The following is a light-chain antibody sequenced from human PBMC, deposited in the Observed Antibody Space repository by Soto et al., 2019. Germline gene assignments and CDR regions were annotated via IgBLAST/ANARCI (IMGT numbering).Light chain of an antibody. Sequence: EVVLTQSPATLSLSPGGGATLYCRASQSVGLSLAWYQQKPGQAPRLLIYDASERASGIPARFSGSGSGTDFTLTISSLEPEDSAIYYCQQSNIWPPVTFGQGTRREIK. CDR2: DAS. CDR1: QSVGLS. V-gene: IGKV3-11*01. CDR3: QQSNIWPPVT. J-gene: IGKJ5*01.